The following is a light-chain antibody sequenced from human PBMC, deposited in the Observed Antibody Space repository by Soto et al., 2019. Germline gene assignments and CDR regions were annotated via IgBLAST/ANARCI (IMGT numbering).Light chain of an antibody. J-gene: IGKJ1*01. Sequence: AIQMTQSPSPLSASVGDRVTITCRASQDIRNELGWYQQKPGKAPKALIYGVSNLQSGVPSRFSGSGSGTDFTLTISSLQPEDFAVYYCLQDHNYPRTFGQGTKVEIK. CDR1: QDIRNE. CDR3: LQDHNYPRT. CDR2: GVS. V-gene: IGKV1-6*01.